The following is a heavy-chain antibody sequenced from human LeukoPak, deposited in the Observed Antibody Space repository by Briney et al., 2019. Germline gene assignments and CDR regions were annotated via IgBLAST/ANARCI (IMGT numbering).Heavy chain of an antibody. CDR3: ARHYGP. Sequence: XXIXGSXXXWGWIRQPPGKGLEWIGSIYYSGSTYYNPSLKSRVTIPVDTSKNQFSLKLNSVTATDTAVYYCARHYGPWGQGTLVTVSS. CDR2: IYYSGST. J-gene: IGHJ4*02. D-gene: IGHD3-10*01. CDR1: XXIXGSXXX. V-gene: IGHV4-39*01.